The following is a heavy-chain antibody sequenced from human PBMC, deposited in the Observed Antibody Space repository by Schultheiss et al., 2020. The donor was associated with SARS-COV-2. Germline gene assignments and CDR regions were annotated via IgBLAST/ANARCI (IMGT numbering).Heavy chain of an antibody. CDR2: SWYGGTNE. D-gene: IGHD3-9*01. V-gene: IGHV3-33*08. J-gene: IGHJ4*02. CDR1: GFTFSGYW. Sequence: GGSLRLSCAASGFTFSGYWMSWVRQAPGKGLEWMAVSWYGGTNENYADSVKGRFTMSSDNSKNTLYLQMNSLRAEDTAVYYCARVIAYYDTLTGTNAPQVDYWGQGTLVTVSS. CDR3: ARVIAYYDTLTGTNAPQVDY.